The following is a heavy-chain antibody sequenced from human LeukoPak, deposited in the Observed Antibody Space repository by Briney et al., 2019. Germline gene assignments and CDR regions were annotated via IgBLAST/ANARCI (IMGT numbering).Heavy chain of an antibody. J-gene: IGHJ4*02. CDR2: IYPRDGST. CDR1: GYSFTSNY. D-gene: IGHD3-22*01. Sequence: ASVKVSCKASGYSFTSNYIHWVRQAPGQGLEWMGMIYPRDGSTSYAQKFQGRVTVTRDTSTSTVHMELSGLRSEDTAVYYCASSSYYYDSSGYYYLRPFDYWGQGTLVTVSS. V-gene: IGHV1-46*01. CDR3: ASSSYYYDSSGYYYLRPFDY.